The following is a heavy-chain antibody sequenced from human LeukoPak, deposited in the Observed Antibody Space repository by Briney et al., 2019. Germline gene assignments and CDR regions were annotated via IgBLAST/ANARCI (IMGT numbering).Heavy chain of an antibody. CDR1: GFTFSTSW. Sequence: GGSLRLSCAASGFTFSTSWMAWVRQAPGKGLDWLGNINPDGSTINYVDSVKGQFTFSRDNAKNSLYLQMNSLRAEDTAVFYCARDSGYNAFDIWGQGTMVTVSS. D-gene: IGHD5-12*01. CDR3: ARDSGYNAFDI. V-gene: IGHV3-7*01. J-gene: IGHJ3*02. CDR2: INPDGSTI.